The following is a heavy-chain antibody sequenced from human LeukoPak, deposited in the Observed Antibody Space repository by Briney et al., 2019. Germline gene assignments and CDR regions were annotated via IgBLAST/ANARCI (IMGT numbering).Heavy chain of an antibody. CDR3: ARVTDSSGWYWYFDY. CDR2: IWYDGSNK. Sequence: GGSLRLSCAASGFTFSSYGMHWVRQAPGKGLEWVAVIWYDGSNKYYADSVKGRFTISRDNSKNTLYLQMNSLRAEDTAVYYCARVTDSSGWYWYFDYWDQGTLVTVSS. V-gene: IGHV3-33*01. J-gene: IGHJ4*02. CDR1: GFTFSSYG. D-gene: IGHD6-19*01.